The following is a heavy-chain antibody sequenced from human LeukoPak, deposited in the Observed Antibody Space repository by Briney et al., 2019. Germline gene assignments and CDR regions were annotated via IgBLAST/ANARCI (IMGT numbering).Heavy chain of an antibody. CDR1: GFTFSSYG. J-gene: IGHJ6*03. V-gene: IGHV3-48*01. CDR2: ISNGGSII. D-gene: IGHD2-8*01. Sequence: GGSLRLSCAASGFTFSSYGMNWVRQAPGKGLEWVSYISNGGSIIYYADSVKGRFTISRDNAKSSLYLQMNSLRAEDTAVYYCARSPNWYYYYMDVWGKGTTVTVSS. CDR3: ARSPNWYYYYMDV.